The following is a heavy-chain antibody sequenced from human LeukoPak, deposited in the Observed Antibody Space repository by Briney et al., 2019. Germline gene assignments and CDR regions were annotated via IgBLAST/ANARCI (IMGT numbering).Heavy chain of an antibody. D-gene: IGHD6-19*01. V-gene: IGHV3-23*01. CDR1: GFTFSSYA. J-gene: IGHJ4*02. Sequence: PGGSLRLSCAASGFTFSSYAMSWFRQAPGKGLEWVSAISGSGGSTYYADSVKGRFTISRDNSKNTLYLQMNSLRAEDTAVYYCAKVTDGGQWLADFDYWGQGTLVTVSS. CDR3: AKVTDGGQWLADFDY. CDR2: ISGSGGST.